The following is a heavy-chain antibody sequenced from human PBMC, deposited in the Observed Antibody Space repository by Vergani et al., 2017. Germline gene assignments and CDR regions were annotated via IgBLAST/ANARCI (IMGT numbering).Heavy chain of an antibody. Sequence: QVHLQESGPGVVKPSDTLSLTCTVSGDSMSDFYWTWIRQPAGRGLEWIGRIYPNGNGNYNESLRSRLTISVDTSQNQFSLKLRSVTAADTAVYYCARVDTQVPATSHFYYMDVWGKGTTVVVSS. CDR1: GDSMSDFY. D-gene: IGHD6-25*01. CDR3: ARVDTQVPATSHFYYMDV. CDR2: IYPNGNG. V-gene: IGHV4-4*07. J-gene: IGHJ6*03.